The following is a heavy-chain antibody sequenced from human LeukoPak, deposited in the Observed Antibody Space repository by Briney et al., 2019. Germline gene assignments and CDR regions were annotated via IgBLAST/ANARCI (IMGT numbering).Heavy chain of an antibody. J-gene: IGHJ5*02. Sequence: SETLSLTCTVSGGSISSGSYYWSWIRRPAGKGLEWIGRIYTSGSTNYNPSLKSRVTISVDTSKNQFSLKLSSVTAADTAVYYCASGYGGSINWFDPWGQGTLVTVSS. D-gene: IGHD4-23*01. CDR2: IYTSGST. CDR1: GGSISSGSYY. V-gene: IGHV4-61*02. CDR3: ASGYGGSINWFDP.